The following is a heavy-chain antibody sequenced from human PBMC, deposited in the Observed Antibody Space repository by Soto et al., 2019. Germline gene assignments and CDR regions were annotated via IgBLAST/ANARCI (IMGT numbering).Heavy chain of an antibody. CDR2: IYHSGST. Sequence: SETLSLTCGVSGFSISSGYYWGWVRQPPGKGLEWIVTIYHSGSTFYNPSLKSRLTISVDTSKNQFSLRLRSVTAADTALYYCARVDRSGWTPNFFDYWGQGTMVTVSS. CDR3: ARVDRSGWTPNFFDY. V-gene: IGHV4-38-2*01. J-gene: IGHJ4*02. CDR1: GFSISSGYY. D-gene: IGHD6-19*01.